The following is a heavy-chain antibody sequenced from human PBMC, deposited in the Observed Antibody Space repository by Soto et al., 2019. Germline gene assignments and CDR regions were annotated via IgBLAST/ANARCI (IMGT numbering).Heavy chain of an antibody. CDR3: AIYSSGYNPLFDY. V-gene: IGHV4-39*07. J-gene: IGHJ4*02. Sequence: SETLSLTCSVSGGSISSTSHYWGWIRQPPGKGLDCIGIIYYNGFTYYNPSLKSRVTISVDKSNNQFSLKLSSVTAADTAVYYCAIYSSGYNPLFDYWGQGTLVTVSS. CDR2: IYYNGFT. CDR1: GGSISSTSHY. D-gene: IGHD3-22*01.